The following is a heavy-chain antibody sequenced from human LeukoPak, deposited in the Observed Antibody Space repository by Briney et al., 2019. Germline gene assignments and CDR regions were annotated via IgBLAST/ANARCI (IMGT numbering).Heavy chain of an antibody. V-gene: IGHV3-74*01. CDR3: ARPDYYNSRFDP. D-gene: IGHD3-22*01. CDR1: GSTFSNYW. CDR2: INSDGSST. Sequence: PGGSLRLSCAASGSTFSNYWMHWVRQAPGKGLVWVSRINSDGSSTNYADSVKGRFTISRDNAKNTLYLQMNSLRAEDTAVYYCARPDYYNSRFDPWGQGTLVTVSS. J-gene: IGHJ5*02.